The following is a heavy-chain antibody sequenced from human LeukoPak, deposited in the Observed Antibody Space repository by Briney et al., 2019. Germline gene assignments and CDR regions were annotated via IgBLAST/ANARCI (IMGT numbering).Heavy chain of an antibody. CDR1: GYTFTGYY. D-gene: IGHD2-2*01. J-gene: IGHJ4*02. V-gene: IGHV1-2*02. Sequence: ASMKVSCKASGYTFTGYYMHWVRQAPGQGLEWMGWINPNSGGTNYAQKFQGRVTMTRDTSISTAYMELSRLRSDDTAVYYCARDKPIVVVPAAFDYWGQGTLVTVSS. CDR2: INPNSGGT. CDR3: ARDKPIVVVPAAFDY.